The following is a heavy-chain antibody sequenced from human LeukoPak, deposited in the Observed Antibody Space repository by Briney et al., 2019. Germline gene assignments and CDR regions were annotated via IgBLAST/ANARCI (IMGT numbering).Heavy chain of an antibody. CDR1: GFTFSTYV. CDR2: MNQDGSAK. CDR3: ATYTHWVAGDV. J-gene: IGHJ6*02. Sequence: GGSLRLSCAASGFTFSTYVMSWVRQAPGKGLEWVANMNQDGSAKGYVDSVKGRFTISRDNARNSLYLQMSSLRPEDTAVYYCATYTHWVAGDVWGQGTTVTVSS. V-gene: IGHV3-7*01. D-gene: IGHD3-16*01.